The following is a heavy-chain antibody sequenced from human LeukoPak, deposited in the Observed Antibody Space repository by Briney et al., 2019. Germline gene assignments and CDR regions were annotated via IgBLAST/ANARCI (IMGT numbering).Heavy chain of an antibody. CDR3: ASAVVRAREIH. CDR1: GFTFNSYA. J-gene: IGHJ4*02. CDR2: ISGSGAST. V-gene: IGHV3-23*01. Sequence: SGGSLRLSCAASGFTFNSYAMSWVRQAPGKGLEWVSAISGSGASTYYADSVKGRFTISGDNSKNTLYVQMNSLRAEDTAVYYCASAVVRAREIHWGQGTLVTVSS. D-gene: IGHD3-10*01.